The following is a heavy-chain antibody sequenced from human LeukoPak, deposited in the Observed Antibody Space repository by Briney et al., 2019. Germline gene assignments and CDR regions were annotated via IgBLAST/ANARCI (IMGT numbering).Heavy chain of an antibody. J-gene: IGHJ3*02. CDR2: IYSGGST. CDR1: RFTFSNNY. D-gene: IGHD3-9*01. Sequence: PGGSLRLSCAASRFTFSNNYMSWVRQAPGKGLEWVSVIYSGGSTYYADSVKGRFTISRDNAKNSLYLQMNSLRAEDTALYYCARGSRYFDWLGGAFDIWGQGTMVTVSS. V-gene: IGHV3-53*01. CDR3: ARGSRYFDWLGGAFDI.